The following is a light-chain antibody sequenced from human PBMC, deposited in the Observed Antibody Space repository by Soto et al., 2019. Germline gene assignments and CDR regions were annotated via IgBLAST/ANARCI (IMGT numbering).Light chain of an antibody. V-gene: IGLV1-40*01. CDR1: SSNIGAGYD. J-gene: IGLJ1*01. CDR3: QSYDSSLSVSYV. Sequence: QSALTQPPSVSGAPGQRVTISCTGSSSNIGAGYDVHWYQQLPGTAPKLLIYGNSNRPSGVPDRFPGSKSGTSASLAITGLQAEDEADYYCQSYDSSLSVSYVFGTGTQLTVL. CDR2: GNS.